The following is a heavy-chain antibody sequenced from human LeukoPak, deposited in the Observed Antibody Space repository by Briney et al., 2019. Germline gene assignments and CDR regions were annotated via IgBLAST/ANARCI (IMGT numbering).Heavy chain of an antibody. J-gene: IGHJ4*02. D-gene: IGHD3-22*01. Sequence: GGSLRLSCAASGFIFSRYWMHWVRQAPGKGLVWVSRINGDGSTLSYADSVKGRFTISRDNAKNTLYLQMNSLRAEDTAVYYCVRDLGESSGYYFDYWGQGTLVTVSS. V-gene: IGHV3-74*01. CDR2: INGDGSTL. CDR1: GFIFSRYW. CDR3: VRDLGESSGYYFDY.